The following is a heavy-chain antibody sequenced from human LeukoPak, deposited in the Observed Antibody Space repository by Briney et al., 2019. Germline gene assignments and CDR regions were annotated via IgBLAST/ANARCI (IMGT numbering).Heavy chain of an antibody. CDR1: GGTFSSYA. CDR3: ASYSYSNPTESFDY. Sequence: GASVKVSCKASGGTFSSYAISWVRQAPGQGLEWMGGIIPIFGTTNYAQKFQDRVTMTRDTSISTAYMELSRLRSDDTAVYYCASYSYSNPTESFDYWGQGTLVTVSS. D-gene: IGHD4-11*01. CDR2: IIPIFGTT. J-gene: IGHJ4*02. V-gene: IGHV1-69*05.